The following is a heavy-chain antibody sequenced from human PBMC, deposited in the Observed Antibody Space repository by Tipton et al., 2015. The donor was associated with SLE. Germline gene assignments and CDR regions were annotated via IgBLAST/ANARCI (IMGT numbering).Heavy chain of an antibody. CDR3: AKDLGWGASGAVVY. D-gene: IGHD6-19*01. J-gene: IGHJ4*02. CDR2: ISYDGGSK. V-gene: IGHV3-30*18. Sequence: SLRLSCAASGFTFSDCGMYWVRQAPGKGLEWVALISYDGGSKYYADSVKGRFTISRDNSENSVYLQMNSLRADDTALYDCAKDLGWGASGAVVYWCRGTLVSVSS. CDR1: GFTFSDCG.